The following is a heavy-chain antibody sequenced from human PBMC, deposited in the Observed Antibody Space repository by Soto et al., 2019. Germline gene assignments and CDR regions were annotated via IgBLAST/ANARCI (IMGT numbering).Heavy chain of an antibody. J-gene: IGHJ4*02. CDR1: GGSISSYY. Sequence: PPETLSVTCTVSGGSISSYYWSWIRQPPGKGLEWIGYIYYSGSTNYNPSLKSRVTISVDTSKNQFSLKLSSVTAADTAVYYCARESTVTTFDYWGQGTLVTSPQ. V-gene: IGHV4-59*01. CDR2: IYYSGST. D-gene: IGHD4-17*01. CDR3: ARESTVTTFDY.